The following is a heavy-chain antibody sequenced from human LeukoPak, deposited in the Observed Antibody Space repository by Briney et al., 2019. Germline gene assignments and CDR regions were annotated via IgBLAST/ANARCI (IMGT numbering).Heavy chain of an antibody. Sequence: GGSLRLSCAASGLTVTTSGMHWVRQAPGKGLEWVAVIWDNGSNQYYADSVKGRFTISRDNAKNSLYLQMNSLRADDTAVYYCARDRIAVAGTGSEYGMDVWGQGTTVTVSS. CDR3: ARDRIAVAGTGSEYGMDV. CDR2: IWDNGSNQ. V-gene: IGHV3-33*08. CDR1: GLTVTTSG. D-gene: IGHD6-19*01. J-gene: IGHJ6*02.